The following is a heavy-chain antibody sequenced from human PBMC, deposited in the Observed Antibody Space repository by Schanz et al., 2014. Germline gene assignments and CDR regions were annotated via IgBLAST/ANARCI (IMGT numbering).Heavy chain of an antibody. CDR3: ARAQGVIRLYYGVDV. J-gene: IGHJ6*02. V-gene: IGHV3-66*02. CDR1: GFRFDDYA. CDR2: IYSSGST. Sequence: EVQLVESGGGLVQPGRSLRLSCVASGFRFDDYAMSWVRQAPGKGLEWVSTIYSSGSTYYADSVRGRFTISRDNSMNTVYLQMNSLRSDDAAVYYCARAQGVIRLYYGVDVWGRGTTVTVSS. D-gene: IGHD3-10*01.